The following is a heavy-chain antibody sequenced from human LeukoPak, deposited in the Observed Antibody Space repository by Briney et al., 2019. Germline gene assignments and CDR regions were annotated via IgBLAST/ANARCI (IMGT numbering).Heavy chain of an antibody. CDR1: GDSISSDEFY. CDR2: IYYSGST. V-gene: IGHV4-30-4*01. CDR3: ARRSWDIVVVPAAIEGAFDI. D-gene: IGHD2-2*02. J-gene: IGHJ3*02. Sequence: SQTLSLTCSVSGDSISSDEFYWSWIRQPPGKGLEWIGYIYYSGSTYYNPSLKSRVTISVDTSKNQFSLKLSSVTAADTAVYYCARRSWDIVVVPAAIEGAFDIWGQGTMVTVSS.